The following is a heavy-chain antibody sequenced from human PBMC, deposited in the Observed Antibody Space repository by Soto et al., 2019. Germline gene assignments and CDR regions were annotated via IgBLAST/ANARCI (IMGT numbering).Heavy chain of an antibody. D-gene: IGHD4-17*01. CDR3: ATHPPYGPLDH. J-gene: IGHJ4*02. Sequence: SETLSLTCTVSGGSISSSSNQWGWIRQPPGKGLEWIGNIYYIENTYYNPSLKSRVTISVDTSKNQFSLRLTSVTAADTAVYYCATHPPYGPLDHWGQGTLVTVSS. CDR1: GGSISSSSNQ. V-gene: IGHV4-39*01. CDR2: IYYIENT.